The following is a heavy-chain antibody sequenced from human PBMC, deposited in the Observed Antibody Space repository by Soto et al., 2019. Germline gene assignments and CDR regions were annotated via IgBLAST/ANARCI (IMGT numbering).Heavy chain of an antibody. Sequence: QVQLQESGPGLVKPSETLSLTCSVSGGSVSSVNNFWTWIRQPPGKGLEWIGHISTSGSTHYNPSLTSRVTASLDTSRNEFSLRLSSLTAADSAIYYCARARDFRIDPWGQGTLVTVSS. CDR2: ISTSGST. CDR3: ARARDFRIDP. J-gene: IGHJ5*02. V-gene: IGHV4-61*01. CDR1: GGSVSSVNNF.